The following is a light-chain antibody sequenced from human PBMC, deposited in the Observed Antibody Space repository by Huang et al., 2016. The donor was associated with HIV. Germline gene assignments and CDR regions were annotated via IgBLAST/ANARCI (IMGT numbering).Light chain of an antibody. CDR1: QSVLYRSNNKND. J-gene: IGKJ1*01. Sequence: DIVMTQSPDSLAVSLGERATINCKSSQSVLYRSNNKNDLAWYRQKPGQPPKLLIYWASTRESGVPDRFTGSGSGTDFSLTISSLQAEDVAVYYCQQYDTSPWTFGQGTKVEIK. CDR3: QQYDTSPWT. CDR2: WAS. V-gene: IGKV4-1*01.